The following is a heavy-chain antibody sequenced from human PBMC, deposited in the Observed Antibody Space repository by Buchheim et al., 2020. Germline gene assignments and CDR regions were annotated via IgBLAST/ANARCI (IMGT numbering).Heavy chain of an antibody. Sequence: QLQLQESGPGLVKPSETLFLTCTVSGGSISSSSYYWGWIRQPPGKGLEWIGSIYYSGSTYYNPSLKSRVTISVDTSKNQFSLKLSSVTAADTAVYYCASHDEVSVTERIDYWGQGTL. CDR3: ASHDEVSVTERIDY. V-gene: IGHV4-39*01. CDR2: IYYSGST. CDR1: GGSISSSSYY. D-gene: IGHD4-11*01. J-gene: IGHJ4*02.